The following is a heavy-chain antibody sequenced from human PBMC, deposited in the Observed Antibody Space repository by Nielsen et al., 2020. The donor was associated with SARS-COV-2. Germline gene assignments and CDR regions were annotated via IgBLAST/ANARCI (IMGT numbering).Heavy chain of an antibody. D-gene: IGHD3-10*01. J-gene: IGHJ4*02. CDR1: GGSISSYY. V-gene: IGHV4-59*12. CDR2: IYYSGST. Sequence: SETLSLTCTVSGGSISSYYWSWIRQPPGKGLEWIGYIYYSGSTNYNPSLKSRVTISIDTSKNQFSLKLNSVTAADTAVYSCATGGRGYFDFWGQGTLVTVSS. CDR3: ATGGRGYFDF.